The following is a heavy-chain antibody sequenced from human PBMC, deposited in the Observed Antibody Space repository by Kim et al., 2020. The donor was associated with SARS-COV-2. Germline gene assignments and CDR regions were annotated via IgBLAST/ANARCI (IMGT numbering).Heavy chain of an antibody. CDR1: GFTVSSNY. CDR2: IYSGGST. V-gene: IGHV3-53*01. Sequence: GGSMRLSCAASGFTVSSNYMSWVRQAPGKGLEWVAVIYSGGSTYYADSVKGRCTISGDNSKNTLYLQMNSLRAEDKAVYYCARDLMVWAYDSSGMAVWGQGTTVTVSS. CDR3: ARDLMVWAYDSSGMAV. D-gene: IGHD3-22*01. J-gene: IGHJ6*02.